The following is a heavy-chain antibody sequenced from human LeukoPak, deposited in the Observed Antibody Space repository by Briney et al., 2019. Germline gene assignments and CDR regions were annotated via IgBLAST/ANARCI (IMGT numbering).Heavy chain of an antibody. CDR1: GFTFSSYA. D-gene: IGHD2/OR15-2a*01. Sequence: GRSLRLSCAASGFTFSSYAMHWVRQAPGKGLEWVAVISYDGSNKYYADSVKGRFTISRDNSKNTLYLQMNSLRAEDTAVYYCARDSIYYFDYWGQGTLVTVSS. CDR3: ARDSIYYFDY. J-gene: IGHJ4*02. CDR2: ISYDGSNK. V-gene: IGHV3-30*04.